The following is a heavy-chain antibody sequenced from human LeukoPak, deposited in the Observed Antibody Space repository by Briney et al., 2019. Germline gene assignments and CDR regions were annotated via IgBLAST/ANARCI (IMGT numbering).Heavy chain of an antibody. CDR2: ISSSGSTI. V-gene: IGHV3-11*01. CDR1: GFTFSDYY. J-gene: IGHJ6*03. Sequence: PGGSLRLSCAAPGFTFSDYYMSWIRQAPGKGLEWVSYISSSGSTIYYADSVKGRFTISRDNAKNSLYLQMNSLRAEDKAVYYCARSGYYYYYYMDVWGKGTTVTVSS. CDR3: ARSGYYYYYYMDV.